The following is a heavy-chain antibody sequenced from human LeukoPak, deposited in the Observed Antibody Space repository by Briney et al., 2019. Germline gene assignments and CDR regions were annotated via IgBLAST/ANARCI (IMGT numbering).Heavy chain of an antibody. CDR2: ISGSDGST. D-gene: IGHD5-12*01. J-gene: IGHJ4*02. CDR3: AKGPERIVATNFDY. V-gene: IGHV3-23*01. Sequence: PGGSLRLSCAASGFTFSSYAMSWVRQAPGKGLEWVSAISGSDGSTYYADSVKGRFTISRDNSKNTVYLQMNSLRAEDTAVYYCAKGPERIVATNFDYWGQGTLVTVSS. CDR1: GFTFSSYA.